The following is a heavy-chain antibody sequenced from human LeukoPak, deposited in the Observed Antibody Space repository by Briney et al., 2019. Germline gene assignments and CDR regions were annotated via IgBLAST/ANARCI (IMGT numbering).Heavy chain of an antibody. V-gene: IGHV4-34*01. CDR1: GGSFCGYY. CDR3: ARHRRSSGYYFVRNWFDP. D-gene: IGHD3-22*01. J-gene: IGHJ5*02. CDR2: INHSGST. Sequence: SETLSLTCAVYGGSFCGYYWSWIRQPPGKGLEWIGEINHSGSTNYNPSLKSRVTISVDTSKNQFSLKLSSVTAADTAVYYCARHRRSSGYYFVRNWFDPWGQGTLVTVSS.